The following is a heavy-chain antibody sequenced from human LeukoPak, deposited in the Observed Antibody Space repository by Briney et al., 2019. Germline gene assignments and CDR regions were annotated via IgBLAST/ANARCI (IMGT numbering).Heavy chain of an antibody. D-gene: IGHD2-21*02. CDR2: IYTSGST. CDR1: GGSISSGSYY. J-gene: IGHJ3*02. CDR3: ARARGDCGYAFDI. Sequence: SQTLSLTCTVSGGSISSGSYYWSWIRQPAGKGLEWIGRIYTSGSTNYNPSLKSRVTISVDTSKNQFSLKLSSVTAADTAVYYCARARGDCGYAFDIWGQGTMVTVSS. V-gene: IGHV4-61*02.